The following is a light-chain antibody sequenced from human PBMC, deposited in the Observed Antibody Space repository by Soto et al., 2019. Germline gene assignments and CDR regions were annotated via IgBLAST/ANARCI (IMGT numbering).Light chain of an antibody. J-gene: IGKJ4*01. CDR3: QHYRTS. CDR1: QSVSSSY. CDR2: GAS. Sequence: EIVLTQSPGTLSLSPGERATLSCRASQSVSSSYLAWYQQKPGQAPRQLIYGASSRATGIPDRFSGRGSGTAFTLTLTRLEPEDFAVYYCQHYRTSFGGGTRVEIK. V-gene: IGKV3-20*01.